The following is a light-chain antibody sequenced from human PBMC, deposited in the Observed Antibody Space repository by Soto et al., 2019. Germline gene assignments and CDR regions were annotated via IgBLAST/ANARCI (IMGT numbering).Light chain of an antibody. V-gene: IGLV2-14*01. Sequence: QSAMTQPASVSGSPGQSITISCTGTSSDIGGYNYVSWYQQHPGKAPKLMIYEVSNRPSGVSNRFSVSKSGNAASLTISGIQAEDEADYYCIAFTSSTTLAFGGGTKLTVL. CDR1: SSDIGGYNY. CDR3: IAFTSSTTLA. CDR2: EVS. J-gene: IGLJ3*02.